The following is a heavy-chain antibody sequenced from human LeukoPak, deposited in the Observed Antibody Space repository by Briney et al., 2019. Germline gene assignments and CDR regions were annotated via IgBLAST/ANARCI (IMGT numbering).Heavy chain of an antibody. CDR1: GFTFSSYA. Sequence: KSGGSLRLSCAASGFTFSSYAMSWVRQAPGKGLEWVSSISGSSNYIYYADSVKGRFTISRDNAKNSLYLQMNSLRAEDTAVYYCARGTVPADTKFDYWGQGTLVTVSS. V-gene: IGHV3-21*01. D-gene: IGHD2-2*01. CDR3: ARGTVPADTKFDY. J-gene: IGHJ4*02. CDR2: ISGSSNYI.